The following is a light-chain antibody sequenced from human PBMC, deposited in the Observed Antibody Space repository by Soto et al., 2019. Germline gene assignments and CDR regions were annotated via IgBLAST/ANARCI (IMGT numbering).Light chain of an antibody. CDR1: QSVSSGS. CDR3: QQYHNSPRT. CDR2: AAS. J-gene: IGKJ1*01. V-gene: IGKV3-20*01. Sequence: EIVLTQSPGALSLSPGERATLSCRASQSVSSGSLAWYQQKPGQAPRLLIYAASARATGIPDRFSGSGSGTDFTLTVSRLEPKDFAVYYCQQYHNSPRTFGQGTKVEIK.